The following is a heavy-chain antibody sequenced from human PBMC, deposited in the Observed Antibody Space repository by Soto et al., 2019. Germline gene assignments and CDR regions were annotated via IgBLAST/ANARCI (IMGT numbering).Heavy chain of an antibody. V-gene: IGHV1-18*01. CDR2: ISPYNGHT. J-gene: IGHJ4*02. CDR3: ARDHPFIVATMSIDF. D-gene: IGHD5-12*01. Sequence: QVQLAQSGGEVKKLGASLKVSCKASGYTFTNYGISWVRQAPGQGLEWMGWISPYNGHTNSAQKFQYRRSMTTETSTATADMELRCLRTDDTAVYYCARDHPFIVATMSIDFWGQGTLVSVSS. CDR1: GYTFTNYG.